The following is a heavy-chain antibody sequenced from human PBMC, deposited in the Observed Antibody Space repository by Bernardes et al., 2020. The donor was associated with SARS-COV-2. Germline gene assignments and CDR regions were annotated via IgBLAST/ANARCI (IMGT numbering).Heavy chain of an antibody. D-gene: IGHD3-22*01. V-gene: IGHV4-59*01. CDR1: GGSISSYY. Sequence: SETLSVTCTVSGGSISSYYWSWIRQPPGKGLEWIGYIYYSGSTNYNPSLKSRVTMSVHTSKNQFSLRLSSVTAADTAVYYCAREGYYDSSGYYQHDAFDIWGQGTMVTVSS. CDR2: IYYSGST. J-gene: IGHJ3*02. CDR3: AREGYYDSSGYYQHDAFDI.